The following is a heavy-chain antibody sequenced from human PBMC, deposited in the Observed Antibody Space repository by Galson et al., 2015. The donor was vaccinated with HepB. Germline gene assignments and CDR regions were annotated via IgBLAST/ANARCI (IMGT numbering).Heavy chain of an antibody. CDR3: AGGVEGAFDI. CDR2: IYYSGST. Sequence: TLSLTCTVSGGSISSGGYYWSWIRQHPGKGLEWIGYIYYSGSTYYNPSLKSRVTISVDTSKNQFSLKLSSVTAADTAVYYCAGGVEGAFDIWGQGTMVTVSS. J-gene: IGHJ3*02. CDR1: GGSISSGGYY. D-gene: IGHD2-15*01. V-gene: IGHV4-31*03.